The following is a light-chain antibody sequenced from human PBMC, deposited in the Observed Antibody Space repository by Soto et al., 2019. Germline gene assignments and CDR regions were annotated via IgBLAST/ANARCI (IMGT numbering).Light chain of an antibody. CDR1: QGISSY. J-gene: IGKJ5*01. CDR3: QQLNSYPQT. CDR2: AAS. Sequence: DIQLTQSPSFLSASVGDRVTITCRASQGISSYLAWYQQKPGKAPKLLIYAASTLQSGVPSRFSGSGSGPDFTLTISSLQPEDSATYFCQQLNSYPQTFGQGTRLEI. V-gene: IGKV1-9*01.